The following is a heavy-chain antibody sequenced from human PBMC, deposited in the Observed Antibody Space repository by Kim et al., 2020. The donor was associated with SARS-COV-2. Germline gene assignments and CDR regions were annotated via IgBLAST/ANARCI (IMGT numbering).Heavy chain of an antibody. Sequence: YSPHYRGRVTITTDTSPTTAYMEMGGLRSEDTAVYYCARYYGVGWIPFDYWGQGTLVTVSS. D-gene: IGHD3-3*01. V-gene: IGHV1-3*01. CDR3: ARYYGVGWIPFDY. J-gene: IGHJ4*02.